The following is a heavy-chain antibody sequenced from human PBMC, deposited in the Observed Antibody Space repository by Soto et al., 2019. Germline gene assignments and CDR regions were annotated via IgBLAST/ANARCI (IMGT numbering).Heavy chain of an antibody. Sequence: PGGSLRLSCAASGFTFSSYAMSWVRQAPGKGLEWVSAISGGGGSTYYADSVKGRFTISRDNSKNTLYLQMNSLRAKDTAVYYCAKDHRSITMVRGVISPTCWGQGTLVTVSS. CDR2: ISGGGGST. CDR1: GFTFSSYA. J-gene: IGHJ4*02. CDR3: AKDHRSITMVRGVISPTC. D-gene: IGHD3-10*01. V-gene: IGHV3-23*01.